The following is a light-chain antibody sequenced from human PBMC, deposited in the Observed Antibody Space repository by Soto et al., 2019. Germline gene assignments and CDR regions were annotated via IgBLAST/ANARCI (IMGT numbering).Light chain of an antibody. J-gene: IGKJ1*01. Sequence: IVMTRSPATLSVSPGERATLSCRASQNIYSNVAWYQQRPGQAPRLLIYRASTRAPGIPARFSGSGSGTEFTLTISSLQSEDFTVYSCLQYHNLWAFGQGTKVEIK. V-gene: IGKV3-15*01. CDR1: QNIYSN. CDR3: LQYHNLWA. CDR2: RAS.